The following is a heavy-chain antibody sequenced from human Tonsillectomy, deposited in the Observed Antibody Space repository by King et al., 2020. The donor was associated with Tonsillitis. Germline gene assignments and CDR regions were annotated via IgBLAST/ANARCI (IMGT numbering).Heavy chain of an antibody. Sequence: VQLQESGPGLVKPSETLSLTRTVSGGSISSYYWSWIRQPPGKGLEWIGYIDYSGSTNYNPSLKSRVTISVDTSKNQFSLKLSSVTAADTAVYYCARDRGRWAFDIWGQGTMVTVSS. CDR3: ARDRGRWAFDI. D-gene: IGHD3-10*01. V-gene: IGHV4-59*01. CDR2: IDYSGST. CDR1: GGSISSYY. J-gene: IGHJ3*02.